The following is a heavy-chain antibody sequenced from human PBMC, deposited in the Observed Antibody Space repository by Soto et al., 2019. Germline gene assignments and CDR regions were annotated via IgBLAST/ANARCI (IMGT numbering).Heavy chain of an antibody. CDR1: GFTFSSYA. CDR2: ISGSGGST. V-gene: IGHV3-23*01. J-gene: IGHJ3*02. CDR3: AKDRPYYYDSSGSDAFDI. Sequence: EVQLLESGGGLVQPGGSPRLSCAASGFTFSSYAMSWVRQAPGKGLEWVSAISGSGGSTYYADSVKGRFTISRDNSKNTLYLQMNSLRAEDTAVYYCAKDRPYYYDSSGSDAFDIWGQGTMVTVSS. D-gene: IGHD3-22*01.